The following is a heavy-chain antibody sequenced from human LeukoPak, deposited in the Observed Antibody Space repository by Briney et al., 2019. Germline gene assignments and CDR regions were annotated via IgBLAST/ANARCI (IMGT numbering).Heavy chain of an antibody. J-gene: IGHJ3*02. V-gene: IGHV4-61*02. CDR3: ATLRVYCSSTSCPGYAFDI. D-gene: IGHD2-2*01. CDR2: IYTSGST. CDR1: GGSISSGSYY. Sequence: PSQTLSLTCTVSGGSISSGSYYWSWIRQPAGKGLEWIGRIYTSGSTNYNPSLKSRVTISVDTSKNQFSLKLSSVTAADTAVYYCATLRVYCSSTSCPGYAFDIWGQGTMVTVSS.